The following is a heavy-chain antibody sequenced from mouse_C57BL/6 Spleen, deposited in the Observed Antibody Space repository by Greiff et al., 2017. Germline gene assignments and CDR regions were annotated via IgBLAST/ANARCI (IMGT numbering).Heavy chain of an antibody. Sequence: VQLQQSGPVLVKPGPSVKISCKASGFTFTDYYMHWVKQSPGKGLEWIGLVYPCSGGTSYNQKFKGKATLTVDKSSSTAYMELNSLTSEDSAVYYWACTAVGSFYYAMDYWGQGTSVTVSS. CDR1: GFTFTDYY. J-gene: IGHJ4*01. CDR2: VYPCSGGT. CDR3: ACTAVGSFYYAMDY. V-gene: IGHV1-36*01.